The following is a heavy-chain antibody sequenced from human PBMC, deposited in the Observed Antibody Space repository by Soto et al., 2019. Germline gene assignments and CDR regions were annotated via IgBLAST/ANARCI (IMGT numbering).Heavy chain of an antibody. Sequence: GGSLRLSCAPSGFTFSTYGMHWFRHSPGKGLEWVAVIWYDGSNQYYADSVKGRFTISRDNSKNVLYLQMNSLRAEDTAVYYCARDLGAFNYGSAYFDYWGQGTPVTVSS. V-gene: IGHV3-33*01. J-gene: IGHJ4*02. CDR1: GFTFSTYG. CDR2: IWYDGSNQ. CDR3: ARDLGAFNYGSAYFDY. D-gene: IGHD3-10*01.